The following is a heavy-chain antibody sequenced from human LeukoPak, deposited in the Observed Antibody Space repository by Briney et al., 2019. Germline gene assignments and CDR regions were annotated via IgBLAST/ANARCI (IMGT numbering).Heavy chain of an antibody. V-gene: IGHV6-1*01. CDR1: GDIVSSNTAA. D-gene: IGHD6-19*01. J-gene: IGHJ6*02. CDR3: ARSRLGVAGSYYYYGMDV. Sequence: SQTLSLTCAISGDIVSSNTAAWNWIRQSPSRGLEWLGRTYYRSKWYYDYAVSLKSRITINPDTSKNQFSLQLNSVTPEDTAVYYCARSRLGVAGSYYYYGMDVWGQGTTVTVSS. CDR2: TYYRSKWYY.